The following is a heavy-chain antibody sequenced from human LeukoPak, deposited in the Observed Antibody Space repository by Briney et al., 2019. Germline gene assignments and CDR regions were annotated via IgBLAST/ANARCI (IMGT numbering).Heavy chain of an antibody. CDR3: AKAGPASSDYLNWFDP. D-gene: IGHD3-22*01. Sequence: GGSLRLSCAASGFTFSTYAMNWVRQAPGKGLEWVSVISGSGGSTCYADSVKGRFTISRDNPKNTLHLQMNSLRVEDTAVYYCAKAGPASSDYLNWFDPWGQGTLVTVSS. CDR1: GFTFSTYA. CDR2: ISGSGGST. V-gene: IGHV3-23*01. J-gene: IGHJ5*02.